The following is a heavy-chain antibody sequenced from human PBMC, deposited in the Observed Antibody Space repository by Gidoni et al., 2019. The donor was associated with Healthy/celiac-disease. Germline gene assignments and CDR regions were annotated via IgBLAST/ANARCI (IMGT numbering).Heavy chain of an antibody. CDR3: TRAKPLAYCGGDCYSGGTGYGMDV. Sequence: EVQLVESGGGLVQPGGSLKLSCAASGFTFSGSAMHWVRQASGKGLEWVGRIRSKANSYATAYAASVKGRFTISRDDSKNTAYLQMNSLKTEDTAVYYCTRAKPLAYCGGDCYSGGTGYGMDVWGQGTTVTVSS. D-gene: IGHD2-21*01. CDR2: IRSKANSYAT. J-gene: IGHJ6*02. CDR1: GFTFSGSA. V-gene: IGHV3-73*01.